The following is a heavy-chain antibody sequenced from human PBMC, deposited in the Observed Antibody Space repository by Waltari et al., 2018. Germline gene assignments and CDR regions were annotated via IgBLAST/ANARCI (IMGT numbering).Heavy chain of an antibody. V-gene: IGHV1-69-2*01. J-gene: IGHJ4*02. D-gene: IGHD3-22*01. CDR3: ATDYPRADSSGS. CDR1: GYTFTDYY. Sequence: EVQLVQSGAEVKKPGATVKISCKASGYTFTDYYMHWVQQAPGKGLEWMGRVDMEDGETIYGEKLQGIVTITAYTFTEKAYMELSSLRSDDTAVYYRATDYPRADSSGSWGQGILVTVSS. CDR2: VDMEDGET.